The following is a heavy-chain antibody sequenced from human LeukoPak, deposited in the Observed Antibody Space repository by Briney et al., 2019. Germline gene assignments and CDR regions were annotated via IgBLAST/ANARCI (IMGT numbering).Heavy chain of an antibody. Sequence: SETLSLTCTVSGGSISSSSYYWGWIRQPPGRGLEWIGNIYNSETTDYNPSLKSRVTISVNLSKKEISLKLTSVTAADTALYYCARDKGPYWYFDLWGRGTLVTVSS. CDR3: ARDKGPYWYFDL. V-gene: IGHV4-39*07. CDR2: IYNSETT. J-gene: IGHJ2*01. CDR1: GGSISSSSYY.